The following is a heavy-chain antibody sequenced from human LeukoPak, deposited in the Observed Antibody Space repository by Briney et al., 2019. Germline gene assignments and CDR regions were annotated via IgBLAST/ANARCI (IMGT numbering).Heavy chain of an antibody. CDR3: AKAIAVAGTSYYYYSMDV. V-gene: IGHV3-30*18. D-gene: IGHD6-19*01. CDR2: ISYDGSNK. CDR1: GFTFSSYG. J-gene: IGHJ6*04. Sequence: PGRSLRLSCAASGFTFSSYGMHWVRQAPGKGLEWVAVISYDGSNKYYADSVKGRFTISRDNSKNTLYLQMNSLRAEDTAVYYCAKAIAVAGTSYYYYSMDVWGKGTTVTVSS.